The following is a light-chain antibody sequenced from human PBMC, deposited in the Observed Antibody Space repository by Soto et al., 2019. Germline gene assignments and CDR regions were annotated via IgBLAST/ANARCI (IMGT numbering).Light chain of an antibody. CDR1: QSISSY. V-gene: IGKV1-39*01. Sequence: DIQTTQSPSSLSASVGDRVTITCRASQSISSYLNWYHQKPGKAPKLLIYAASSLQSGVPSRFSGSGSGTDFTLTISRLEPEDFAVYYCQQYGSSSITFGQGTRLEIK. J-gene: IGKJ5*01. CDR3: QQYGSSSIT. CDR2: AAS.